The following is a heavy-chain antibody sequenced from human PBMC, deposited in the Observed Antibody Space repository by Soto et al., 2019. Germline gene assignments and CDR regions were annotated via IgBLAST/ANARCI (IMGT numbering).Heavy chain of an antibody. CDR1: GGSISSYY. J-gene: IGHJ4*02. D-gene: IGHD4-17*01. V-gene: IGHV4-59*08. CDR3: ARVEGTVTSYYFDS. Sequence: NPSETLSLTCTVSGGSISSYYWSWIRQPPGKGLEWIGYIYYSGSTNYNPSLKSRVTISVDTSKNQFSLKLSSVTAADTAVYYCARVEGTVTSYYFDSWGQGTLVTVSS. CDR2: IYYSGST.